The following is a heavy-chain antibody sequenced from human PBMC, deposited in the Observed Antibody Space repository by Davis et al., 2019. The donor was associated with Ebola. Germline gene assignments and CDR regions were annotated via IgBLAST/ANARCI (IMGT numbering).Heavy chain of an antibody. V-gene: IGHV3-48*03. CDR2: IDSSASTI. J-gene: IGHJ4*02. D-gene: IGHD2-2*01. Sequence: GESLKISCEVSGFTFSSNEMTWVRQAPGKGLEWVSYIDSSASTIYYADSVKGRFTISRDNAKNSLYLQMNSLRAEDTAVYYCAIGGGASWFHYWGQGTLVTVSA. CDR1: GFTFSSNE. CDR3: AIGGGASWFHY.